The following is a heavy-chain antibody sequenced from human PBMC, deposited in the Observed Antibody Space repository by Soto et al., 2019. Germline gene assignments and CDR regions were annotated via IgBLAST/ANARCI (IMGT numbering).Heavy chain of an antibody. J-gene: IGHJ6*02. V-gene: IGHV1-69*12. D-gene: IGHD2-2*01. CDR1: GGTFNNYA. CDR3: ARGRYCSCSKCQPYYYGMDV. CDR2: IIPVFRTP. Sequence: QVQLVQSGAEVKKPGTSVKVSCKASGGTFNNYAISWLRQVPGQGPEWMGGIIPVFRTPIYAQRFQGNVTIAADESTPTAYMERSSLNAEDAVVYYWARGRYCSCSKCQPYYYGMDVWGQGTTVTVSS.